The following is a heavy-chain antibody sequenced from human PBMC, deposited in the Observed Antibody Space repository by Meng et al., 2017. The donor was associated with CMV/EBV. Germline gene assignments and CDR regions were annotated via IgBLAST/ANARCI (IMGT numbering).Heavy chain of an antibody. J-gene: IGHJ5*02. V-gene: IGHV3-23*01. Sequence: SLKISCAASGFTFSSYAMSWVRQAPGKGLEWVSAISGSGGSTYYADSVKGRFTISRDNSKNTLYLQMNSLRAEDTAVYYCAKDGTWIQYRFDPWGQGTLVTVSS. CDR3: AKDGTWIQYRFDP. CDR1: GFTFSSYA. CDR2: ISGSGGST. D-gene: IGHD5-18*01.